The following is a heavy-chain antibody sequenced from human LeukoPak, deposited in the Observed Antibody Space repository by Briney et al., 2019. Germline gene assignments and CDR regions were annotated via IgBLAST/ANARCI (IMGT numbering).Heavy chain of an antibody. CDR1: GYTFTGYY. D-gene: IGHD3-3*01. V-gene: IGHV1-2*02. J-gene: IGHJ4*02. CDR2: INPNSGGT. CDR3: ARDFTARDYDFWSGYYSGAFDY. Sequence: ASVKVSCKASGYTFTGYYMHWVRQAPGQGLEWMGWINPNSGGTNYAQEFQGRVTMTRDTSISTAYMELSRLRSDDTAVYYCARDFTARDYDFWSGYYSGAFDYWGQGTLVTVSS.